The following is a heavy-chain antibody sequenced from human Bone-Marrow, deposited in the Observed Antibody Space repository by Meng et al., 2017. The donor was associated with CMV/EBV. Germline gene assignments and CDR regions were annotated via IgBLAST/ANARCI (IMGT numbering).Heavy chain of an antibody. Sequence: ASVKVSCKASGYTFTTYDINWVRQATGQGPEWMGWMNPNSGNTGYAQKFQGRVTMTRVTSISTAYMELMSLRSDDTAVYYCAREDDSSGWYGGGYYYGMVVWGPGHTVNV. J-gene: IGHJ6*02. CDR3: AREDDSSGWYGGGYYYGMVV. CDR1: GYTFTTYD. CDR2: MNPNSGNT. V-gene: IGHV1-8*01. D-gene: IGHD6-19*01.